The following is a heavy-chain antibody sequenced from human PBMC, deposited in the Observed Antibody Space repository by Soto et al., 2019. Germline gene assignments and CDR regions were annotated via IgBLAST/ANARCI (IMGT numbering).Heavy chain of an antibody. J-gene: IGHJ4*02. D-gene: IGHD5-12*01. Sequence: QLQLVQSGAAVKKPGSSVKVSCKASGGTFNNYAISWVRQAPGQGLEWMGGIIPIIGTADYAHKFQGRLAISADESTGTTFMELSSLRSEDTALYYCARGGVDVVATSAFDYWGQGTLVTVSS. CDR3: ARGGVDVVATSAFDY. CDR2: IIPIIGTA. V-gene: IGHV1-69*01. CDR1: GGTFNNYA.